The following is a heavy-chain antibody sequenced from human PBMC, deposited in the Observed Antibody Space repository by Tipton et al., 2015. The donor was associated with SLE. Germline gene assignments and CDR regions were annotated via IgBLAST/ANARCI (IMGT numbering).Heavy chain of an antibody. J-gene: IGHJ4*02. D-gene: IGHD2/OR15-2a*01. CDR3: ARDTSFDH. Sequence: LRLSCAVYDGSFSGYYWSWIRQPPGKGLEWIGNFNHIGSTTHNSSLKSRVIILVDTSKNQFSLKLTSVTAADTAVYYCARDTSFDHWGQGTLVTVSS. V-gene: IGHV4-34*01. CDR2: FNHIGST. CDR1: DGSFSGYY.